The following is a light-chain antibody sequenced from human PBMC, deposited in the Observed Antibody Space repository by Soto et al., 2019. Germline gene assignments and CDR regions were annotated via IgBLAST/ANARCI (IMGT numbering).Light chain of an antibody. J-gene: IGLJ1*01. Sequence: QSVLTQPPSASGTPGQRVTISCSGSSSNIGSNTVNWYQQLPGTAPKLLIYSNNQRPSGVPDRFSGSKSGTSASLAISGLQSDDEADYYCAAWVDSLNAFYVFGTGTKLTVL. CDR2: SNN. CDR3: AAWVDSLNAFYV. V-gene: IGLV1-44*01. CDR1: SSNIGSNT.